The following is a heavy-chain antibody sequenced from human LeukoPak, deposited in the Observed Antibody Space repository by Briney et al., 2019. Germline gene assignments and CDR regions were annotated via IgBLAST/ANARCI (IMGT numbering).Heavy chain of an antibody. V-gene: IGHV4-39*01. CDR1: GGSISSSSYY. J-gene: IGHJ4*02. CDR2: IYYSGST. CDR3: ARQNYGSGDNDY. D-gene: IGHD3-10*01. Sequence: SETLSLTCTVSGGSISSSSYYWGWIRQPPGKGLEWIGSIYYSGSTYYNPSLKSRVTISVDTSKNQFSLKLSSVTAADTAVYNCARQNYGSGDNDYWGQGTLVTVSS.